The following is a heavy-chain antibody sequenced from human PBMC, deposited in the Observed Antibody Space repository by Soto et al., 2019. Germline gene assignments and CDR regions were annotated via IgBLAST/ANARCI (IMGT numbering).Heavy chain of an antibody. J-gene: IGHJ6*02. D-gene: IGHD5-12*01. V-gene: IGHV3-23*01. Sequence: GGSLRLSCAASGFTFSSYAMSWVRQAPGKGLEWVSAISGGGSSTNYADSVKGRFTISRDNSKNSLYLQMNSLRDEDTAVYYCARADSGYAHGYYYYGMDVWGQGTTVTDSS. CDR1: GFTFSSYA. CDR2: ISGGGSST. CDR3: ARADSGYAHGYYYYGMDV.